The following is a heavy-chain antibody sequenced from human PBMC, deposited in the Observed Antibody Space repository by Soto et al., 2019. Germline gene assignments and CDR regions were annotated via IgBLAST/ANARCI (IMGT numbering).Heavy chain of an antibody. Sequence: QVQLVQSGPEVKNPGASVRVSCVASGYAFTSYGVNWVRQAPGQGLEWMGWIAPHSGRTTYLPKFQGRVTMTADVSTNTAYIELRGLTSDDTGIYFCARAATGSYHSAYWGQGTVVTVSS. J-gene: IGHJ4*02. V-gene: IGHV1-18*04. CDR2: IAPHSGRT. D-gene: IGHD3-10*01. CDR3: ARAATGSYHSAY. CDR1: GYAFTSYG.